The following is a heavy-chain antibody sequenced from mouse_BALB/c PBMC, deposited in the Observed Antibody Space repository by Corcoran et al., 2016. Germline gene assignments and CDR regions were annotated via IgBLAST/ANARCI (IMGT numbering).Heavy chain of an antibody. CDR3: ARRRYGSSYYAMDC. CDR2: VNPYNGGT. CDR1: GYTFTDYY. J-gene: IGHJ4*01. D-gene: IGHD1-1*01. V-gene: IGHV1-19*01. Sequence: EVQLQQSGPELVKPGASVKMSCKASGYTFTDYYMDWVKQSHGESFEWIGRVNPYNGGTSYNQKFKGKATLTVDKSSSTAYMELNSLTSEDTAVYYCARRRYGSSYYAMDCWGEGTAVTVSS.